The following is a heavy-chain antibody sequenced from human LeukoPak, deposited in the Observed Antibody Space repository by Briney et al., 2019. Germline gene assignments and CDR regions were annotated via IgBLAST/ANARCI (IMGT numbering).Heavy chain of an antibody. V-gene: IGHV3-30*04. D-gene: IGHD6-19*01. Sequence: GGSLRLSCAASGFTFSSYAMHWVRQAPGKGLEWVAVISYDGSNKYYADSVKGRFTISRDNSKNTLYLQMNSLRAEDTAVYYCARELAAGTMGFGYWGQGTLVTVSS. CDR3: ARELAAGTMGFGY. J-gene: IGHJ4*02. CDR1: GFTFSSYA. CDR2: ISYDGSNK.